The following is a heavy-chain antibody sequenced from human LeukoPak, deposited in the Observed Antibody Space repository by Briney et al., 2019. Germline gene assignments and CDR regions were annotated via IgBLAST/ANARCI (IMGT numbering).Heavy chain of an antibody. D-gene: IGHD2/OR15-2a*01. CDR1: GFTFSSYS. V-gene: IGHV3-21*01. CDR3: ARANSVLGDDAFDI. Sequence: GSLRLSCAASGFTFSSYSMNWVRQAPGKGLEWVSSISSSSSYIYYADSVKGRFTISRDNSKNTLYLQMNSLRAEDTAVYYCARANSVLGDDAFDIWGQGTMVTVSS. J-gene: IGHJ3*02. CDR2: ISSSSSYI.